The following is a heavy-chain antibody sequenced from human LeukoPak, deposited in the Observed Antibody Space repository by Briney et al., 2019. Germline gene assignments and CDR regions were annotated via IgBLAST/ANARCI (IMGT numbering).Heavy chain of an antibody. CDR1: GYSFTSYW. CDR2: IYPGDSDT. D-gene: IGHD2-15*01. CDR3: ARGELGYCSGGSCYRFDP. J-gene: IGHJ5*02. V-gene: IGHV5-51*01. Sequence: GESLKISCKGSGYSFTSYWIGWVRQMPGKGLEWMGIIYPGDSDTRYSPSFQGQVTMSADKSISTAYLQWSSLKASDTAMYYCARGELGYCSGGSCYRFDPWGQGTLVTVSS.